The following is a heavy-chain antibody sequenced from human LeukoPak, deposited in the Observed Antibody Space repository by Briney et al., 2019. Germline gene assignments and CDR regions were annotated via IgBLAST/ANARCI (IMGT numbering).Heavy chain of an antibody. CDR2: MNQDGSEK. Sequence: GGSLRLSCAASGFRLSSHSMNWVRQAPGKGLEWVANMNQDGSEKYYVDSVKGRFTISRDNAKNSLYLQMNGLRAEDTAVYYCGYCSGGSCFDYWGQGTLVTVSS. V-gene: IGHV3-7*03. J-gene: IGHJ4*02. CDR3: GYCSGGSCFDY. D-gene: IGHD2-15*01. CDR1: GFRLSSHS.